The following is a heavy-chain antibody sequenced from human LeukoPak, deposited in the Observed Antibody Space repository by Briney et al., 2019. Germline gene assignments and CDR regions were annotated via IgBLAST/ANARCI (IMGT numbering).Heavy chain of an antibody. CDR2: ISGSGGST. CDR1: GFTFSSYA. Sequence: GGSLTLPCAASGFTFSSYAMSWVRQAPGKGLEWVSAISGSGGSTYYADSVKGRFTISRDNSKNTLYLQMNSLRAEDTAVYYCAKDPSWLVFHFDYWGQGTLVTVSS. J-gene: IGHJ4*02. D-gene: IGHD6-6*01. CDR3: AKDPSWLVFHFDY. V-gene: IGHV3-23*01.